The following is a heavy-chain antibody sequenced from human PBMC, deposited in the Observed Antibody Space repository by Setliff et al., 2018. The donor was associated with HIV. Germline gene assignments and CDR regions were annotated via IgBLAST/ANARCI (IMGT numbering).Heavy chain of an antibody. CDR2: INHSGNT. V-gene: IGHV4-34*01. D-gene: IGHD3-10*01. CDR3: ARTKFGSYSDY. CDR1: GGSFSGY. Sequence: PSETLSLTCAVYGGSFSGYWSWIRQSPGKGLEWLGEINHSGNTHYDPSLKSRLTISLDTPKTQFSLKLSSVTAADTAVYYCARTKFGSYSDYWGQGTLVTVSS. J-gene: IGHJ4*02.